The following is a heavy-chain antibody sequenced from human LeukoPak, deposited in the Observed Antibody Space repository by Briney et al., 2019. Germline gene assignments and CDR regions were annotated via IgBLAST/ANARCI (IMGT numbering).Heavy chain of an antibody. D-gene: IGHD1-26*01. CDR2: INPNSGGA. Sequence: GASVKVSFKASGYSFTAYYMNWVRQAPGQGLEWMGWINPNSGGANYAEKFQGRVTMTRDTSISTAYMEVSRLRSDDTAVYYCARGVVGKVAATTGVNYWGQGTLVTVSS. CDR3: ARGVVGKVAATTGVNY. CDR1: GYSFTAYY. V-gene: IGHV1-2*02. J-gene: IGHJ4*02.